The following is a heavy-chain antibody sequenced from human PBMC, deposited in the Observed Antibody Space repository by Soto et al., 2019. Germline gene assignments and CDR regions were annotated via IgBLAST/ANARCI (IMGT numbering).Heavy chain of an antibody. CDR2: IDPSDSYT. Sequence: EVQLVQSGAEVKKPGESLRISCKGSGYSFTTYWISGVRQMPGKDLEWMGRIDPSDSYTNYSPSFQGHVTISADKSVRKAYLTWTSQKASDTAMYEGASLRAAAAAKDLSLDYWGQGTLVTVSS. D-gene: IGHD6-13*01. CDR1: GYSFTTYW. CDR3: ASLRAAAAAKDLSLDY. J-gene: IGHJ4*02. V-gene: IGHV5-10-1*01.